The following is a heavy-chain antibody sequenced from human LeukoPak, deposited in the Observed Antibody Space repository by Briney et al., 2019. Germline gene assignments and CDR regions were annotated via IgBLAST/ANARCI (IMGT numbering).Heavy chain of an antibody. J-gene: IGHJ6*03. CDR1: GFTFSSYS. Sequence: GGSLRLSCAASGFTFSSYSMNWVRQAPGKGLEWVSLISSSSSYIYYADSVKGRFTISRDNAKNSLYLQINSLRAEDTAVYYCARRLEWWGPFYYYYYMDVWGKGTTVTVSS. CDR2: ISSSSSYI. V-gene: IGHV3-21*01. CDR3: ARRLEWWGPFYYYYYMDV. D-gene: IGHD2-21*02.